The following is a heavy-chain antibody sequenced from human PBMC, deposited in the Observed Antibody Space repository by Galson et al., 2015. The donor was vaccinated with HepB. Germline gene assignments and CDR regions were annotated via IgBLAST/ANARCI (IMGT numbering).Heavy chain of an antibody. CDR2: IKQDGSEK. D-gene: IGHD2-2*01. Sequence: SLRLSCAASGFTFSSYWMSWVRQAPGKGLEWVANIKQDGSEKYYVDSVKGRFTISRDNAKNSLYLQMNSLRAEDTAVYYCARDCSSPSCSRYYFDYWGQGTLVTVSS. CDR1: GFTFSSYW. CDR3: ARDCSSPSCSRYYFDY. V-gene: IGHV3-7*01. J-gene: IGHJ4*02.